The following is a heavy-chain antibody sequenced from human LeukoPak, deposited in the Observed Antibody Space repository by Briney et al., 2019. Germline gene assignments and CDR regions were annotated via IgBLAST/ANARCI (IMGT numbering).Heavy chain of an antibody. CDR3: ASPVKYYDTWSGYPPFDY. CDR2: IIPMSGTA. J-gene: IGHJ4*02. D-gene: IGHD3-3*01. V-gene: IGHV1-69*13. CDR1: GGTFNNFA. Sequence: SVKVSCKASGGTFNNFAISWVRQAPGQGLEWVGGIIPMSGTANYAQKFQGRVTITADESTSTAYKELSSLRSEDTAIYYCASPVKYYDTWSGYPPFDYWGQGTLVTVSS.